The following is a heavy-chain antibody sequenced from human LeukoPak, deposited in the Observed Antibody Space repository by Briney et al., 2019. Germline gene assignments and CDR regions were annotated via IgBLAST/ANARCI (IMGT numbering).Heavy chain of an antibody. J-gene: IGHJ4*02. CDR3: VKDRSTSGVSEFDC. V-gene: IGHV3-43*01. D-gene: IGHD1-1*01. CDR1: GFTFDDYT. Sequence: GSLRLSCAASGFTFDDYTMHWVRQVPGKGLEWVSFISWDGSSTYYVDSVKGRFIISRDNRKNSLYLQMNSLRTEDTALYYCVKDRSTSGVSEFDCWGQGTLVTVSS. CDR2: ISWDGSST.